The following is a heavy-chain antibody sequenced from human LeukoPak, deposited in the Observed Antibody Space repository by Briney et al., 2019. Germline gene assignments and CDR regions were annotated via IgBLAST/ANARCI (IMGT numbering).Heavy chain of an antibody. Sequence: GASVKVSCKASGYTFTRYYLHWVRQAPGRELDWMGWIYPNRGGPNYAHKFQGRVTMTRDTSISTADMELGRLRSDDTAVYYCARAAAAGTRSSIPRGLWGQGTLVTVSS. D-gene: IGHD6-13*01. CDR3: ARAAAAGTRSSIPRGL. CDR1: GYTFTRYY. CDR2: IYPNRGGP. J-gene: IGHJ4*02. V-gene: IGHV1-2*02.